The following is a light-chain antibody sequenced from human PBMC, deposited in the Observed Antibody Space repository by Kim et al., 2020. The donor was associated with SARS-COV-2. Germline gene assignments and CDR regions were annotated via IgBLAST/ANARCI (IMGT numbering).Light chain of an antibody. CDR3: ETWDSSLRGVV. CDR2: DNT. V-gene: IGLV1-51*01. J-gene: IGLJ2*01. Sequence: GQDTTISLSESSTNRANNYVSWYQQFPGAAPKFLISDNTKRPSGVPDRFSGSRSGTSATLDITGLRAGDEADYYCETWDSSLRGVVFGSGTKLTVL. CDR1: STNRANNY.